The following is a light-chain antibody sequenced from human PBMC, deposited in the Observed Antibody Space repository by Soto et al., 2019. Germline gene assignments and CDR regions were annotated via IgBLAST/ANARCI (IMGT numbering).Light chain of an antibody. Sequence: QSALTQPPSVSAAPGQKVTISCSGGGSNTGNNFVSWYQQFPETAPKLLIYDTDQRPSGIPDRFSGSKSGTSATLGITRLQTGDEADYYCGTWDSALSLWLFGGGTKLTVL. CDR1: GSNTGNNF. CDR2: DTD. J-gene: IGLJ3*02. V-gene: IGLV1-51*01. CDR3: GTWDSALSLWL.